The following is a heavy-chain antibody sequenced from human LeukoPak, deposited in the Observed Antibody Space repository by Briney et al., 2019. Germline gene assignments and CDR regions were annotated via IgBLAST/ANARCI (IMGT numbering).Heavy chain of an antibody. Sequence: ASVKVSCKASGYTFTSHYMHWVRQAPGQGLEWMGIINPSGGSTSYAQKFQGRVTMTRDTSTSIVYMELSSLRSEDTAVYYCARDFYGGTPYFDYWGQGTLVTVSS. D-gene: IGHD4-23*01. CDR1: GYTFTSHY. CDR3: ARDFYGGTPYFDY. J-gene: IGHJ4*02. V-gene: IGHV1-46*01. CDR2: INPSGGST.